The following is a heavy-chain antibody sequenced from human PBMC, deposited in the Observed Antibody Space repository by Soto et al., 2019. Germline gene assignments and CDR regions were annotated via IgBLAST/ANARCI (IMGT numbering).Heavy chain of an antibody. V-gene: IGHV1-2*02. J-gene: IGHJ6*02. CDR1: GYTFTGYY. CDR2: INPNSGGT. CDR3: ARVEYCSSTSCHYYGMDV. Sequence: ASVKVFCKASGYTFTGYYMHWVRQAPGQGLEWMGWINPNSGGTNYAQKFQGRVTMTRDTSISTAYMELSRLRSDDTAVYYCARVEYCSSTSCHYYGMDVWGQGTTVTVSS. D-gene: IGHD2-2*01.